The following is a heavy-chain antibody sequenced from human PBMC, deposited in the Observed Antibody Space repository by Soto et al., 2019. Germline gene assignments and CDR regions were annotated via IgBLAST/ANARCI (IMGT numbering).Heavy chain of an antibody. V-gene: IGHV3-NL1*01. Sequence: PGGSLRLSCAASGFSFSRYGMHWVRQAPGKGLEWVAVISGSDDSTYYADSVKGRFTISRDNAKNSLYLQMNSLRVEDTAVYYCARDGGGYCSGGSCYSFDYWGQGTLVSVSS. J-gene: IGHJ4*02. CDR1: GFSFSRYG. D-gene: IGHD2-15*01. CDR3: ARDGGGYCSGGSCYSFDY. CDR2: ISGSDDST.